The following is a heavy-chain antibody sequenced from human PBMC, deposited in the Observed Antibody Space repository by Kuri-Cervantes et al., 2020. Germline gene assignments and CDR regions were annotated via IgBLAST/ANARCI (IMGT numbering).Heavy chain of an antibody. CDR2: ISYDGSNK. V-gene: IGHV3-30-3*01. CDR3: AKGVLDYSGSWATFDC. Sequence: GGSLRLSCAASGFTFNSYAMHWVRQAPGKGLEWVAVISYDGSNKYYADSVKGRFTISRDVSKNTLCLQMNSLRAEDTAVYYCAKGVLDYSGSWATFDCWGQGTLVTVSS. D-gene: IGHD6-13*01. J-gene: IGHJ4*02. CDR1: GFTFNSYA.